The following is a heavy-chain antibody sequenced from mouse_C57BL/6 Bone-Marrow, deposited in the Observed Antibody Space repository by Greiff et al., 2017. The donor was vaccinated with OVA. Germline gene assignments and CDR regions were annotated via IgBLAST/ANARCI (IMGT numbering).Heavy chain of an antibody. CDR1: GYTFTSYW. Sequence: VQLQESGAELVKPGASVKLSCKASGYTFTSYWMHWVKQRPGRGLEWIGRIDPNSGGTKYNEKFKSKATLTVDKPSSTAYMQLSSLTSEDSAVYYCAREDYGSSPAWFAYWGQGTLVTVSA. CDR2: IDPNSGGT. CDR3: AREDYGSSPAWFAY. V-gene: IGHV1-72*01. J-gene: IGHJ3*01. D-gene: IGHD1-1*01.